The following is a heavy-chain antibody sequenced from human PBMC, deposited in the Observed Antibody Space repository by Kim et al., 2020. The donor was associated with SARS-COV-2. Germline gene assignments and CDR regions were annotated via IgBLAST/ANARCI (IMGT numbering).Heavy chain of an antibody. D-gene: IGHD6-13*01. CDR2: ISAYNGNT. Sequence: ASVKVSCKASGYTFTSYGISWVRQAPGQGLEWMGWISAYNGNTNYAQKLQGRVTMTTDTSTSTAYMELRSLRSDDTAVYYCAREGIAAAGTGGGPQSYYYYGMDVWGQGTTVTVSS. CDR1: GYTFTSYG. CDR3: AREGIAAAGTGGGPQSYYYYGMDV. V-gene: IGHV1-18*01. J-gene: IGHJ6*02.